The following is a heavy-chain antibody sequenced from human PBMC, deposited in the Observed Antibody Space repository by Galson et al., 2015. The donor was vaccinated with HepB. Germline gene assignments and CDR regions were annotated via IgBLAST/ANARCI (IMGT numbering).Heavy chain of an antibody. D-gene: IGHD3-10*01. CDR2: SGGT. J-gene: IGHJ4*02. V-gene: IGHV4-4*02. Sequence: SGGTNYRPSLKSRVTISVDKSKNQFSLKLTSVTAADTAVYYCARAKEGRGYFDYWGQGTLVTVSS. CDR3: ARAKEGRGYFDY.